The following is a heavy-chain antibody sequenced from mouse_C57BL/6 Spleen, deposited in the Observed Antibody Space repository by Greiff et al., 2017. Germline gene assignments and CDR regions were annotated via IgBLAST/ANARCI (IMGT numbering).Heavy chain of an antibody. V-gene: IGHV1-50*01. Sequence: QVQLQQSGAELVKPGASVKLSCKASGYTFTSYWMQWVKQRPGQGLEWIGEIDPSDSYTNYNQKFKGKATLTVDTSSSTAYMQLSSLTSEDSAVYYCASPYYSNYVMYFDVWGTGTTVTVSS. CDR3: ASPYYSNYVMYFDV. CDR1: GYTFTSYW. CDR2: IDPSDSYT. D-gene: IGHD2-5*01. J-gene: IGHJ1*03.